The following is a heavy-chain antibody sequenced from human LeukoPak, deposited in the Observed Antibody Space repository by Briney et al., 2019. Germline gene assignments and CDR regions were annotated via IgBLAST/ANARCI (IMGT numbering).Heavy chain of an antibody. CDR2: VDYSGTI. D-gene: IGHD6-19*01. V-gene: IGHV4-31*03. CDR1: GGSISSGSHF. Sequence: SETLSLTCSVFGGSISSGSHFWSWIRQLPGKGLEWLGYVDYSGTIYYNSSLESRLTLSVDTSNNQFSLDLRSMTAADTAVHYCARGRLARIPYFDSWGQGALVAVSS. CDR3: ARGRLARIPYFDS. J-gene: IGHJ4*02.